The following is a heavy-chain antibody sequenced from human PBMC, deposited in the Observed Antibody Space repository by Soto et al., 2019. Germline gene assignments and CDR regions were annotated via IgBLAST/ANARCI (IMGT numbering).Heavy chain of an antibody. CDR3: AREPIFGVVTTLYGMDV. D-gene: IGHD3-3*01. Sequence: SVKVPCKASGGTFSSYAISWVRQAPGQGLEWMGGIIPIFGTANYAQKFQGRVTITADESTSTAYMELSSLRSEDTAVYYCAREPIFGVVTTLYGMDVWGQGTTVTVSS. V-gene: IGHV1-69*13. CDR2: IIPIFGTA. CDR1: GGTFSSYA. J-gene: IGHJ6*02.